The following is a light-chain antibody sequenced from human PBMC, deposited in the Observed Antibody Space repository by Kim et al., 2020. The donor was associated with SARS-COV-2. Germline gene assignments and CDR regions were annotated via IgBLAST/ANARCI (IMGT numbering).Light chain of an antibody. CDR3: QSYDSSLSGSGV. J-gene: IGLJ2*01. Sequence: QSVLTQPPSVSGAPGQRVTISGTGSSSNIGAGYDVHWYQQLPGTAPKLLIYGNSNRPSGVPDRFSGSKSGTSASLAITGLQAEDEADYYCQSYDSSLSGSGVFGGGSQRAVL. CDR1: SSNIGAGYD. V-gene: IGLV1-40*01. CDR2: GNS.